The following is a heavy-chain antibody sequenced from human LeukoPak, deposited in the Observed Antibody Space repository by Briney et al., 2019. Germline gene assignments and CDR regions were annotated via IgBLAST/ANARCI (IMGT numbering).Heavy chain of an antibody. CDR1: GGSFSAYY. J-gene: IGHJ4*02. V-gene: IGHV4-34*12. D-gene: IGHD6-13*01. CDR3: ARFARGLAAAPDY. Sequence: ASETLSLTCAVYGGSFSAYYWSWIRQPPGKGLEWIGEIIHSGSTNYNPSLKNRVTISVDTSKNQLSLRLTSVTAADTAVYYCARFARGLAAAPDYWGRGTPVTVSS. CDR2: IIHSGST.